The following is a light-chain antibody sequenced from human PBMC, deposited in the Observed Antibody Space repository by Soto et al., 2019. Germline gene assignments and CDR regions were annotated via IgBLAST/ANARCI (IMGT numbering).Light chain of an antibody. CDR3: QQYGSSGT. Sequence: DIVFAHSAVTLSFSPVERATLSCRASQSVSSSYLAWYQQKPGQAPRLLIYGASNRATGIPDRFSGSGSGTDFTLTISRLEPEDFAVYYCQQYGSSGTFGQGTKVDIK. J-gene: IGKJ1*01. V-gene: IGKV3-20*01. CDR1: QSVSSSY. CDR2: GAS.